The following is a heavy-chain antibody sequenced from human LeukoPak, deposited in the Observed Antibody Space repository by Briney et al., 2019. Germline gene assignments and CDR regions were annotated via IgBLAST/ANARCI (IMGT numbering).Heavy chain of an antibody. CDR1: GGSISSSNW. J-gene: IGHJ4*02. CDR2: IYHSGST. Sequence: PSGTLSLTCAVSGGSISSSNWWSWVRQPPGKGQEWIGEIYHSGSTNYNPSLKSRVTISVDKSKNQFSLKLSSVTAADTAVYYCASKSRIAEAGLDYWGQGTLVTVSS. V-gene: IGHV4-4*02. D-gene: IGHD6-19*01. CDR3: ASKSRIAEAGLDY.